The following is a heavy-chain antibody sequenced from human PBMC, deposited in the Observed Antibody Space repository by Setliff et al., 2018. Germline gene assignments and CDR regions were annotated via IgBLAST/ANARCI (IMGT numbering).Heavy chain of an antibody. J-gene: IGHJ4*02. CDR2: IYYSGST. V-gene: IGHV4-39*07. CDR3: AREAPYYNFWSGYSDY. CDR1: GGSISSSSYY. Sequence: PETLSLTCTVSGGSISSSSYYWGWIRQPPGKGLEWIGSIYYSGSTYYNPSIKSRVTISVDTSKNQFSLKLSSVTAADTAVYYCAREAPYYNFWSGYSDYWGQGTLVTVSS. D-gene: IGHD3-3*01.